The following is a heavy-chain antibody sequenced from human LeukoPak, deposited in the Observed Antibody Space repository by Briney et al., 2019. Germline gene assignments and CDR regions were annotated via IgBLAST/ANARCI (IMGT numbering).Heavy chain of an antibody. CDR2: ISGSGGST. D-gene: IGHD5-12*01. CDR3: AKHEATIGDFDY. J-gene: IGHJ4*02. Sequence: PGGSLRLSCAASGFTFSDYWMSWVRQAPGKGLEWVSAISGSGGSTYYADSVKGRFTISRGNSKNTLYLQMNSLRAEDTAVYYCAKHEATIGDFDYWGQGTLVTVSS. V-gene: IGHV3-23*01. CDR1: GFTFSDYW.